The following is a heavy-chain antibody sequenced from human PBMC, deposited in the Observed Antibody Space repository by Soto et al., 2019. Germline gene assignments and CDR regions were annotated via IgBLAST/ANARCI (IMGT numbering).Heavy chain of an antibody. J-gene: IGHJ5*02. CDR3: AKNPYYDFWSGYYTNNWFDP. V-gene: IGHV3-23*01. CDR1: GFTFSSYA. CDR2: ISGSGGST. Sequence: GGSLRLSCAASGFTFSSYAMSWVRQAPGKGLEWVSAISGSGGSTYYADSVKGRFTISRDNSKNTLYLQMNSLRAEDTAVYYCAKNPYYDFWSGYYTNNWFDPWGQGTLVTVSS. D-gene: IGHD3-3*01.